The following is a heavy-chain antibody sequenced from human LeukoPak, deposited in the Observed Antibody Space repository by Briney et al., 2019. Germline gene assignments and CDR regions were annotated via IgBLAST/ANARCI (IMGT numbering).Heavy chain of an antibody. J-gene: IGHJ6*03. CDR3: ARGAPMTGMAVNYYYYDMDV. D-gene: IGHD1-1*01. CDR1: GESFSGYY. CDR2: INHSGST. V-gene: IGHV4-34*01. Sequence: SETLTLTCTVYGESFSGYYWSWLPQPPEKALEWVGAINHSGSTNHNPPRKSRVTISGDTSKNQFSLKLSSVTAADTGVYYCARGAPMTGMAVNYYYYDMDVWGKGTTVTVSS.